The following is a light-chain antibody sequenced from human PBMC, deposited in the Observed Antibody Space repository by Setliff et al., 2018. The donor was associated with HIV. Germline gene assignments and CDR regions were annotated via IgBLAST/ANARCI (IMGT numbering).Light chain of an antibody. CDR2: EAT. Sequence: QSALTQPPSASGSPGQSVTISCTGTSSDVGGYNYVSWYQHHPGKAPKLIIYEATKRRSGVPDRFSGSKSGNTASLTVSGLRAEDEADYYCSSYAGSNNLGVFGGGTKVTVL. V-gene: IGLV2-8*01. J-gene: IGLJ2*01. CDR3: SSYAGSNNLGV. CDR1: SSDVGGYNY.